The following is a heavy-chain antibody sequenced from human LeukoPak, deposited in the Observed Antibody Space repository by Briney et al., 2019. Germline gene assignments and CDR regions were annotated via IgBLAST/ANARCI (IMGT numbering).Heavy chain of an antibody. CDR3: ARAGVQQQLVPVYFDY. CDR1: GFTFSSYA. J-gene: IGHJ4*02. Sequence: GGSLRLSCAASGFTFSSYAMHWVRQAPGKGLEWVAVISYDGSNKYYADSVKGRFTISRDNSKNTLYQQMNSLRAEDTAVYYCARAGVQQQLVPVYFDYWGQGTLVTVSS. V-gene: IGHV3-30-3*01. CDR2: ISYDGSNK. D-gene: IGHD6-13*01.